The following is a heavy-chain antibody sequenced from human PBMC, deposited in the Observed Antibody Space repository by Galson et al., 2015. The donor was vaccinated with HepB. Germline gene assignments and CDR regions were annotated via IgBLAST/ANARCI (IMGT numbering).Heavy chain of an antibody. CDR1: GFTFSSYS. V-gene: IGHV3-48*04. CDR3: ASDRLWGSGSYYAD. Sequence: SLRLSCAASGFTFSSYSMNWVRQAPGKGLEWVSYISSSSSTIYYADSVKGRFTISRDNAKNSLYLQMNSLRAEDTAVYYCASDRLWGSGSYYADWGQGTLVTVSS. CDR2: ISSSSSTI. D-gene: IGHD3-10*01. J-gene: IGHJ4*02.